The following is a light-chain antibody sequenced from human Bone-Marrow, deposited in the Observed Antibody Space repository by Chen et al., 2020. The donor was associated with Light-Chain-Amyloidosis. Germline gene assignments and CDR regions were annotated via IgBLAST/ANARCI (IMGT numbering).Light chain of an antibody. V-gene: IGKV3-15*01. J-gene: IGKJ4*01. Sequence: EIVMTQSPATLSVSPGESATLSCRASQSVGDNLAWYQQRPGQAPRLLICRASTRATGIPARFSGSGSGTDFTLTISSLQTEDFAVYYCQQHYAWPLTFGGGTKVEI. CDR1: QSVGDN. CDR2: RAS. CDR3: QQHYAWPLT.